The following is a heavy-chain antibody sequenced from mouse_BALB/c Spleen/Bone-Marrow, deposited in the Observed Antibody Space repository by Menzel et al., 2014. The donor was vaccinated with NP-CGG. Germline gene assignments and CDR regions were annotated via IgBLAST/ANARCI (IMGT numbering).Heavy chain of an antibody. J-gene: IGHJ1*01. V-gene: IGHV5-17*02. D-gene: IGHD4-1*01. CDR1: GFTFSSFG. CDR2: ISSGSTVI. Sequence: VQLKESGGGLVQPVGSRKLSCAASGFTFSSFGMHWVRQAPEKGLEWVAYISSGSTVIFYADTVKGRFTISRDNPKNTLFLQMTSLRSEDTAMYYCARGGNWDDFDVWGAGTTVTVSS. CDR3: ARGGNWDDFDV.